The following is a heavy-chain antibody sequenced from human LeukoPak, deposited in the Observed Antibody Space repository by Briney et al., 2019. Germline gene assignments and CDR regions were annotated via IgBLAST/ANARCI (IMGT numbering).Heavy chain of an antibody. D-gene: IGHD5-18*01. CDR2: MSSSSSYI. J-gene: IGHJ4*02. Sequence: PGGSLRLSCAASGFTFSSYSVNWVRQAPGKGLEWVSSMSSSSSYIYYADPVKGRFTIPRDNANNSLYLQMNSLRAEDTAVYYCARDLYSYGSDYWGQGTLVTVSS. CDR1: GFTFSSYS. V-gene: IGHV3-21*01. CDR3: ARDLYSYGSDY.